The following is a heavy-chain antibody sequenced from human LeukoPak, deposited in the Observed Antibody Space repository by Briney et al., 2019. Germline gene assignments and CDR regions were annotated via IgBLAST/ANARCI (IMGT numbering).Heavy chain of an antibody. J-gene: IGHJ3*02. CDR3: VRDLDEGNAFDI. CDR1: GGSISSGSYY. D-gene: IGHD3-10*01. Sequence: SETLSLTCTVSGGSISSGSYYWSWIRQPAGKGLEWIGRIYTSGSTNYNPSLKSRVTISVDTSKNQFSLKLSSVTAADTAVYYCVRDLDEGNAFDIWGQGTMVTVSS. V-gene: IGHV4-61*02. CDR2: IYTSGST.